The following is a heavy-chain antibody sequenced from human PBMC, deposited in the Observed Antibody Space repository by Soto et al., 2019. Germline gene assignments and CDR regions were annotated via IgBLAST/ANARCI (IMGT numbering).Heavy chain of an antibody. CDR1: GYSFTRSR. J-gene: IGHJ6*02. CDR3: AMKFYDSSAYYGYYYYGMDV. Sequence: GEALRISCMRSGYSFTRSRTAWVREMPGKGLEWMGIIYPGDSDTRYSPSSQGQVTISADKSISTAYLQWSSLKASDTAMYYCAMKFYDSSAYYGYYYYGMDVRGQGTTVTV. D-gene: IGHD3-22*01. V-gene: IGHV5-51*01. CDR2: IYPGDSDT.